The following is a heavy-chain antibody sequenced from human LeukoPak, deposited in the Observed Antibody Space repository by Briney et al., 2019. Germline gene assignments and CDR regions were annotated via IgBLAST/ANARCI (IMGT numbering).Heavy chain of an antibody. J-gene: IGHJ6*03. V-gene: IGHV4-4*02. CDR1: GGSISISNW. Sequence: SETLSLTCAVSGGSISISNWYSWVRQPPGKGLEWIGEIYHTGSTNYNPSLKSRVTISVDKSKNQVSLKLSSVTAADTAVYYCARHPTGVVLDYYYYMDVWGKGTTVTVSS. CDR2: IYHTGST. D-gene: IGHD2-15*01. CDR3: ARHPTGVVLDYYYYMDV.